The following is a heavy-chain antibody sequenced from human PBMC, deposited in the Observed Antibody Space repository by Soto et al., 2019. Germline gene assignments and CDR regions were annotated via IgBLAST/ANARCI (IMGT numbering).Heavy chain of an antibody. CDR2: ISAYNGNT. CDR1: GYTFTSYG. Sequence: ASVKVSCKASGYTFTSYGISWVRQAPGQGLEWMGWISAYNGNTNYAQKLQGRVTMATDTSTSTAYMELRSLRSDDTAVYYCARDRISPRYYYGMDVWGQGTTVTVSS. V-gene: IGHV1-18*04. D-gene: IGHD2-15*01. J-gene: IGHJ6*02. CDR3: ARDRISPRYYYGMDV.